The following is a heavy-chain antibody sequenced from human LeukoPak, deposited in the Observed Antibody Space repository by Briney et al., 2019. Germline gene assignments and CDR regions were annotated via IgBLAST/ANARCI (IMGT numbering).Heavy chain of an antibody. Sequence: GGSLRLSCAASGFTFSSYGMHWVRQAPGKGLEWVAFIRYDGSNKYYADSVKGRFTISRDNSKNTLYLQMNSLRAEDTAVYYCAKDHGYGGNSYYYYYMDVWGKGTTVTISS. CDR1: GFTFSSYG. CDR2: IRYDGSNK. V-gene: IGHV3-30*02. D-gene: IGHD4-23*01. CDR3: AKDHGYGGNSYYYYYMDV. J-gene: IGHJ6*03.